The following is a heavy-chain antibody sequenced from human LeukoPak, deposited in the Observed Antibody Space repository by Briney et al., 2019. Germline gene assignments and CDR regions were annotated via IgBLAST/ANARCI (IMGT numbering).Heavy chain of an antibody. V-gene: IGHV4-31*03. J-gene: IGHJ6*02. CDR3: ARDRVDSSGYYIYYYGMDV. Sequence: PSQTLSLTCTVSGGSISSGGYYWSWIRQHPGKGLEWIGYIYYSGSTYYSPSLKSRVTISVDTSKNQFSLRLSSVTAADTAVYYCARDRVDSSGYYIYYYGMDVWGQGTTVTVSS. CDR1: GGSISSGGYY. CDR2: IYYSGST. D-gene: IGHD3-22*01.